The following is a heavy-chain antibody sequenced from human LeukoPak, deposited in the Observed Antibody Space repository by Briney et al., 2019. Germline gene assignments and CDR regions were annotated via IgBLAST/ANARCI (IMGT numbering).Heavy chain of an antibody. V-gene: IGHV4-59*01. CDR2: IYYSGST. Sequence: PSETLSLTCTVSGGSISSYYWSWIRQPPGKGLEWIGYIYYSGSTNYSPSLKSRVTISIDTSKNQFSLKLSSVTAADTAVYYCARGGTTVNMAVWGTGTRSPSP. D-gene: IGHD4-11*01. J-gene: IGHJ6*03. CDR3: ARGGTTVNMAV. CDR1: GGSISSYY.